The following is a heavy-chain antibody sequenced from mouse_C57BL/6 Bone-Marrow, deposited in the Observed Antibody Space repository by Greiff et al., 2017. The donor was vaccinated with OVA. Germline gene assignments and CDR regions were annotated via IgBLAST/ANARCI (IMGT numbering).Heavy chain of an antibody. CDR1: GYTFTSYW. J-gene: IGHJ2*01. V-gene: IGHV1-5*01. D-gene: IGHD1-1*01. CDR3: TSTGTVVVPFDY. CDR2: IYPGNSDT. Sequence: EVQLQQSGTVLARPGASVKMSCKTSGYTFTSYWMHWVHQRPGQGLEWIGDIYPGNSDTSYNQKFKGKAKMTAVTSASTADIELSSLTNEYSAVYYCTSTGTVVVPFDYWGQGTTLTVSS.